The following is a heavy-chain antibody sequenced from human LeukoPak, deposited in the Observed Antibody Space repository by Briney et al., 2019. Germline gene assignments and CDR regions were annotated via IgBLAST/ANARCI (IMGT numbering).Heavy chain of an antibody. CDR3: KSGGAAPGSFDY. Sequence: GGSLRFSCAASGFSFSSYWKSWMRQAPGKGLEWVANIKFDGNEEYYVDSVKGRFTISRDNAKNSLYLQLNSLRVEDTAVYYCKSGGAAPGSFDYWGQGTLVTVSP. D-gene: IGHD1-1*01. V-gene: IGHV3-7*01. CDR1: GFSFSSYW. J-gene: IGHJ4*02. CDR2: IKFDGNEE.